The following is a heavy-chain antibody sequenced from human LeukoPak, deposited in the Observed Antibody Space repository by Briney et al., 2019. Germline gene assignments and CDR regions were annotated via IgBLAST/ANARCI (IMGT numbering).Heavy chain of an antibody. D-gene: IGHD1-26*01. CDR1: GFTFSTYA. Sequence: GGSLRLSCAASGFTFSTYAMSWVRRAPGKRLEWVSAVSGGGDTFYSDSVKGRFTVSRDNSKDTLFLQMNSLRAEDAAVYYCAKMEGHPLPKYYMDVWGQGTTVTVSS. J-gene: IGHJ6*01. CDR3: AKMEGHPLPKYYMDV. CDR2: VSGGGDT. V-gene: IGHV3-23*01.